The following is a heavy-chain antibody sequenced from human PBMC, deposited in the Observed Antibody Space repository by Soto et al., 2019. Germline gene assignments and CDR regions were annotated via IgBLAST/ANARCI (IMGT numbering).Heavy chain of an antibody. CDR3: AHTRAIVVIVAEDEYFQH. J-gene: IGHJ1*01. D-gene: IGHD3-22*01. CDR1: GFSLSTSGVG. Sequence: KESGPTLVKPTQTLTLTCPFSGFSLSTSGVGVGWIRQPPGKGLEWLALIYWDDDKRYSPSLKSRLTITKDTSKNQVVLTMTNVDPADTATYYCAHTRAIVVIVAEDEYFQHWGQGTLVTVSS. V-gene: IGHV2-5*02. CDR2: IYWDDDK.